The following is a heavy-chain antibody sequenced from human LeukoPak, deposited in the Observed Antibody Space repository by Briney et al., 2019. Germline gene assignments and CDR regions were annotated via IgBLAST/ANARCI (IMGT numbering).Heavy chain of an antibody. J-gene: IGHJ4*02. CDR1: GITLSNYG. Sequence: GGSLRLSCAVSGITLSNYGMSWVRQAPGRGLEWGAGLSGSGGGTIYAGSVQGRFTISRDNPKNTLYLQMNSLRAEDTAVYFCAKRGVVIRVFLVGFHKEAYYFDSWGQGAMVTVSS. CDR2: LSGSGGGT. CDR3: AKRGVVIRVFLVGFHKEAYYFDS. D-gene: IGHD3-10*01. V-gene: IGHV3-23*01.